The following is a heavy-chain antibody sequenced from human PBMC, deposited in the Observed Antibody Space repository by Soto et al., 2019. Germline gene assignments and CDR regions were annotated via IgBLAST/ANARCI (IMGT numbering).Heavy chain of an antibody. CDR3: ARVPRGAWYSQSLY. CDR1: GYTFTSYG. CDR2: ISAYNGNT. D-gene: IGHD6-13*01. Sequence: QVQLVQSGAEVKKPGASVKVSCKASGYTFTSYGISWVRQAPGQGLEWMGWISAYNGNTNIAPKLQGRDTMTTDTSTSTAYMELRSLRSDDTAVYYCARVPRGAWYSQSLYWGQGSLVTVSS. V-gene: IGHV1-18*04. J-gene: IGHJ4*02.